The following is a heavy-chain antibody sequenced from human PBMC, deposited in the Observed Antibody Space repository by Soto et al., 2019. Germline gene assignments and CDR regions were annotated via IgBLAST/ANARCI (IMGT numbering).Heavy chain of an antibody. Sequence: QVQLVQSGAEVKKPGASVKVSCKASGYTFSNYATHWVRQAPGQRLEWMGWINAGNGKTKYSQNFQGRVTITRDTSASTAYMELSSLRSEDTAGDYCANNGDYYYYGMDVWGQGTTVTVSS. D-gene: IGHD4-17*01. V-gene: IGHV1-3*01. J-gene: IGHJ6*02. CDR1: GYTFSNYA. CDR3: ANNGDYYYYGMDV. CDR2: INAGNGKT.